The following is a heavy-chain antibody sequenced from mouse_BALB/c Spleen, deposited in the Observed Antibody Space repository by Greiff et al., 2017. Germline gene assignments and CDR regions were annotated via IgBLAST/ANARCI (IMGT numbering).Heavy chain of an antibody. J-gene: IGHJ4*01. D-gene: IGHD5-5*01. Sequence: LKQPGSELVRPGASVKLSCKASGYTFTSYWMHWVKQRHGQGLEWIGNIYPGSGSTNYDEKFKSKGTLTVDTSSSTAYMHLSSLTSEDSAVYYCTRSPLPLAMDYWGQGTSVTVSS. CDR3: TRSPLPLAMDY. CDR1: GYTFTSYW. CDR2: IYPGSGST. V-gene: IGHV1S22*01.